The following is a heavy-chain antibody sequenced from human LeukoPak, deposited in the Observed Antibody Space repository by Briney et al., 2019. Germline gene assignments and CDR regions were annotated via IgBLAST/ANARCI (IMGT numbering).Heavy chain of an antibody. Sequence: SETLSLTCSVSGGSISSYYWTWIRQPAGKGLEWIGRFYSTGSTNYNPSLKSRVTMSVDTSKNQFSLKLSSVTAADTAVYYCARDQYSGSLDYWGQGTLVTVSS. CDR2: FYSTGST. V-gene: IGHV4-4*07. D-gene: IGHD1-26*01. CDR1: GGSISSYY. CDR3: ARDQYSGSLDY. J-gene: IGHJ4*02.